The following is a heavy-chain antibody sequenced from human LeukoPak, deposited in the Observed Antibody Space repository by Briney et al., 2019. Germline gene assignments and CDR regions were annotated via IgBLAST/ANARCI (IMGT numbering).Heavy chain of an antibody. CDR3: ARVRYSYGLGDY. CDR2: INPNSGGT. Sequence: ASVKVSCKASGYTFTGYYMHWVRQAPGQGLEWMGWINPNSGGTSYAQKFQGRVTMTRDTSTSTVYMELSSLRSEDTAVYYCARVRYSYGLGDYWGQGTLVTVSS. V-gene: IGHV1-2*02. D-gene: IGHD5-18*01. CDR1: GYTFTGYY. J-gene: IGHJ4*02.